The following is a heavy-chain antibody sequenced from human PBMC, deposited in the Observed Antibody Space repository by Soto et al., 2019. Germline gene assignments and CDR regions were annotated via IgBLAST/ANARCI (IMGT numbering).Heavy chain of an antibody. CDR3: GRQEGGTEGSDWFDP. CDR2: IIPIIGIA. Sequence: QVQLVQSGAEVKETGSSVKVSCKASGGTFSSYTFSWVRQAPGQGLEWMGTIIPIIGIANYAQKFQGRVTMTADKSTSTAYMELRSLRSEDTAVYYCGRQEGGTEGSDWFDPWGQGTLVTVSS. D-gene: IGHD2-15*01. V-gene: IGHV1-69*02. CDR1: GGTFSSYT. J-gene: IGHJ5*02.